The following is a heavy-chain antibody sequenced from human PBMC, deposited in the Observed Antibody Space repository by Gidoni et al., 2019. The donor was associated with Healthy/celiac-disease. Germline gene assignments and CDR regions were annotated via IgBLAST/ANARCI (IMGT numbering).Heavy chain of an antibody. CDR3: AKGALKGWELRSAFDY. J-gene: IGHJ4*02. CDR2: ISGSGGST. CDR1: GFTFSSYA. Sequence: EVQLLESGGGLVQPGGSLRLSCAASGFTFSSYAMSWVRQAPGKGLEWVSAISGSGGSTYYADSVKGRFTISRDNSKNTLYLQMNSLRAEDTAVYYCAKGALKGWELRSAFDYWGQGTLVTVSS. D-gene: IGHD1-26*01. V-gene: IGHV3-23*01.